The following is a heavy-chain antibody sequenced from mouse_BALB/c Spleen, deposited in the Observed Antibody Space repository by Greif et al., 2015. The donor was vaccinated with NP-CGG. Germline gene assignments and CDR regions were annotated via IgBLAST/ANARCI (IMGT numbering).Heavy chain of an antibody. V-gene: IGHV14-3*02. CDR2: IDPANGNT. CDR1: GFNIKDTY. Sequence: EVKLVESGAELAKPGASVKLSCTASGFNIKDTYMHWVKQRPEQGLEWIGRIDPANGNTKYDPKFQGKATITADTSSTTAYLQLSSLTSEDTAVYYCAYYYRCDGRFAYWGQGTLVTVSA. D-gene: IGHD2-14*01. CDR3: AYYYRCDGRFAY. J-gene: IGHJ3*01.